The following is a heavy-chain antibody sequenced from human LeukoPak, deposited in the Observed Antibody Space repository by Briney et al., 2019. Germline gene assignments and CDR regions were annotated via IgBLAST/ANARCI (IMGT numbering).Heavy chain of an antibody. V-gene: IGHV3-7*03. D-gene: IGHD3-22*01. CDR1: GFTFSTYT. J-gene: IGHJ3*01. CDR2: IKHVGTEK. CDR3: ARDRNYYDNRDCRTDPFDV. Sequence: GGSLRLSCAASGFTFSTYTMSWVRQAPGKGLEWVANIKHVGTEKYYVDSVKGRFTISRDNAKNSLYLQMNSLRAEDTAVYYCARDRNYYDNRDCRTDPFDVWGPGTMVTVSS.